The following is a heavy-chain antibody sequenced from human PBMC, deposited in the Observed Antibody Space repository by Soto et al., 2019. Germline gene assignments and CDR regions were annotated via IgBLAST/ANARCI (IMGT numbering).Heavy chain of an antibody. J-gene: IGHJ6*03. CDR2: FDPEDGET. Sequence: QVQLVQSGAEVKKPGASVKVSCKVSGYTLTELSMHWVRQAPGKGLEWMGGFDPEDGETIYAQKFQGRVTMTEDTSTDTAYMELSSLRSEDTDVYYCATSGYDFWSGYYTDYMDVWGKGTTVTVSS. CDR1: GYTLTELS. D-gene: IGHD3-3*01. CDR3: ATSGYDFWSGYYTDYMDV. V-gene: IGHV1-24*01.